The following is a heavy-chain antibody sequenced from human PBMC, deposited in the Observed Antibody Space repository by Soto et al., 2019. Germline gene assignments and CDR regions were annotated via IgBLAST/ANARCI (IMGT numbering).Heavy chain of an antibody. CDR2: IYYSGNT. CDR1: GGSISSYY. CDR3: ASSKYDVVAGSVWFDP. Sequence: PSETLSLTCTVSGGSISSYYWSWIRQPPGKGLEWIGYIYYSGNTYYNPSLKGRVTISLDHSRNQFSLRLNSVTAADTAVYFCASSKYDVVAGSVWFDPWGQGTLVTVSS. D-gene: IGHD2-21*01. J-gene: IGHJ5*02. V-gene: IGHV4-59*12.